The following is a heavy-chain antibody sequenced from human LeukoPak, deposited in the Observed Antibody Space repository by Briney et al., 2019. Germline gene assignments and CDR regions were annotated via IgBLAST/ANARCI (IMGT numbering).Heavy chain of an antibody. J-gene: IGHJ4*02. Sequence: GGALGLSCAASGFPFSSYAMHWGRPAPGKGLGWVAVISYDGSNKYYADSVKGRFTISRDNAKNSLYLQMNSLRAEDTAVYYCARYWSSWSADYWGQGTLVTVSS. V-gene: IGHV3-30-3*01. D-gene: IGHD6-13*01. CDR3: ARYWSSWSADY. CDR2: ISYDGSNK. CDR1: GFPFSSYA.